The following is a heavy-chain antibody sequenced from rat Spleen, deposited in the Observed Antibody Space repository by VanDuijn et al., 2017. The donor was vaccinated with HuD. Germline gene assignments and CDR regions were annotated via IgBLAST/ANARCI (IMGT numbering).Heavy chain of an antibody. V-gene: IGHV2-63*01. CDR3: TRPQLPGYNWGFAY. J-gene: IGHJ3*01. CDR1: GFSLTSYS. D-gene: IGHD1-4*01. CDR2: MWYDGDT. Sequence: QVQLKESGPGLVQPSDTLSLTCPVSGFSLTSYSVSWVRPPSGKGPEWMGRMWYDGDTAYNSALKSRLSISRDTSKNKVFLKISSLQTDDTGTYYCTRPQLPGYNWGFAYWGQGTLVTVSS.